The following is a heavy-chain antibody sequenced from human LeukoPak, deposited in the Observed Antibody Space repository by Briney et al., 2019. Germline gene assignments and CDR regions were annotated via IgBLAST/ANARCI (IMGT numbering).Heavy chain of an antibody. CDR1: GGSFSGYY. V-gene: IGHV4-34*01. CDR2: INHSGST. Sequence: KTSETLSLTCAVYGGSFSGYYWSWIRQPPGKGLEWIGEINHSGSTNYNPSLKSRVTISVDTSKNQFSLKLSSVTAADTAVYYCARGRVDYWGQGTLVTVSS. J-gene: IGHJ4*02. CDR3: ARGRVDY.